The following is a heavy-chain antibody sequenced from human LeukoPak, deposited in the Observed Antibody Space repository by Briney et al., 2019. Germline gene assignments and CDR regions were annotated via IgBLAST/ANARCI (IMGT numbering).Heavy chain of an antibody. Sequence: GGSLRLSCAASGFPFSTYDMHWVRQAPDKGLQWVAVISSDGYRTDYPDSVRGRFTISRDNSKNTLYLQMNSLRAEDTAVYYCAKGDTYSGSYLTPFDYWGQGTLVTVSS. J-gene: IGHJ4*02. CDR2: ISSDGYRT. V-gene: IGHV3-30*18. D-gene: IGHD1-26*01. CDR1: GFPFSTYD. CDR3: AKGDTYSGSYLTPFDY.